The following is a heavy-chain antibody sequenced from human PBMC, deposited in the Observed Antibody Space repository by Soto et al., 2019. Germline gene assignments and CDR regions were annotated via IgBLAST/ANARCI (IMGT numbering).Heavy chain of an antibody. CDR1: GGIFSDYA. D-gene: IGHD2-21*01. V-gene: IGHV1-69*12. CDR3: ARDKLSSLVVETPPLFDS. CDR2: IIPKFGTA. Sequence: QVRLEQSGGEVKKPGSSVKVSCRVSGGIFSDYAVSWVRQAPGQGLQWVGGIIPKFGTAKYARQFEDRVTLTADELTSTVYMELNNLRSEDTALYYCARDKLSSLVVETPPLFDSWGQGTLLTVSS. J-gene: IGHJ5*01.